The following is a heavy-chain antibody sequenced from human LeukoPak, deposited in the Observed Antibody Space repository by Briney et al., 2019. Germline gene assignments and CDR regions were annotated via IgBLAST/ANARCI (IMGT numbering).Heavy chain of an antibody. CDR1: GGSFSGYY. V-gene: IGHV4-34*01. Sequence: SETLSLTCAVYGGSFSGYYWSWIRQPPGKGLEWIGEINHSGSTNYNPSLKSRVTISVDTSKNQFSLKLSSVTAADTAVYYCARFGNVLLWFGELLNKGENWFDPWGQGTLVTVSS. D-gene: IGHD3-10*01. CDR3: ARFGNVLLWFGELLNKGENWFDP. CDR2: INHSGST. J-gene: IGHJ5*02.